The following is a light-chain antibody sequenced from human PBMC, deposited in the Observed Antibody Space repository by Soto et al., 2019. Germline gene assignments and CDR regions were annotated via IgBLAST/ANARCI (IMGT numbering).Light chain of an antibody. CDR3: KKFGDSPP. CDR2: DVS. V-gene: IGKV3-20*01. J-gene: IGKJ4*01. Sequence: IVLTQSPGTLSLSPGERATLSCRASQGVTSKYLAWFQQKPGQAPRLLMYDVSTRVTGFPDRFSGSGSGTDFTLTTSRLELEDFAVYYCKKFGDSPPFGAGTRWISN. CDR1: QGVTSKY.